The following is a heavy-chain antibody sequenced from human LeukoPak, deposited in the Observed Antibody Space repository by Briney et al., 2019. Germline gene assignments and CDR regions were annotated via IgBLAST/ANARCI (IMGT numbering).Heavy chain of an antibody. CDR1: GFPFSDYV. CDR3: AKDTTGSYQRAFDY. Sequence: GGSLRLSCAASGFPFSDYVMHWVRQAPGKGLEWVSVIRYDGNNKYYADSVKGRFTISRDNSKNTLYLQVNSLRAEDTAVYYCAKDTTGSYQRAFDYWGQGTLVTVSS. V-gene: IGHV3-30*02. D-gene: IGHD1-1*01. CDR2: IRYDGNNK. J-gene: IGHJ4*02.